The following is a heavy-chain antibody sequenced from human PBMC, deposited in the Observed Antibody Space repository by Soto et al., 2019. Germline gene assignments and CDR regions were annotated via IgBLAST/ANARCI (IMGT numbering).Heavy chain of an antibody. J-gene: IGHJ4*02. Sequence: QVQLVQSGAEVKKPGASVNVSCKAAGYTFTGCYIHWVRQAPGQGLEWKGWINPNSGGTKYAPRYQGRVTVTSDSSISTTYQELSGLRADDAAVYCCARVQENCGGGSRYAKFDSWGQGTLVTVSS. CDR2: INPNSGGT. CDR3: ARVQENCGGGSRYAKFDS. CDR1: GYTFTGCY. V-gene: IGHV1-2*02. D-gene: IGHD2-15*01.